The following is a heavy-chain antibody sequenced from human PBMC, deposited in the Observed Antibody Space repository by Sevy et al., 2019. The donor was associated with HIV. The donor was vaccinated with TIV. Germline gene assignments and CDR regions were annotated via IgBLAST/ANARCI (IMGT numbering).Heavy chain of an antibody. CDR2: ISPLNGDT. D-gene: IGHD2-15*01. CDR1: GYTFTNYR. Sequence: ASVKVSCEASGYTFTNYRITWVRQAPGEGLEWMGRISPLNGDTNYAQRLQGRVTMTTDTSTNTAYMELRSLRSDDTAVYYCARAYCSGGRCYSLAYWGQGTLVTVSS. J-gene: IGHJ4*02. CDR3: ARAYCSGGRCYSLAY. V-gene: IGHV1-18*01.